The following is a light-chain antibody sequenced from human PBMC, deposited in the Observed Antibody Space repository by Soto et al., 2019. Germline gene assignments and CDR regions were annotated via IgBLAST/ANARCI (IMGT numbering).Light chain of an antibody. J-gene: IGKJ1*01. Sequence: DIQMTQSPSSLSASVGDRVTITCRASQSLDRYLNWYQQKPGKAPQVLIFAASRLQTGVPSRFSGPGTGTDFTLTISSLQPEDFATYYCQQSYTTPWTFGLGTKVEIK. CDR2: AAS. V-gene: IGKV1-39*01. CDR1: QSLDRY. CDR3: QQSYTTPWT.